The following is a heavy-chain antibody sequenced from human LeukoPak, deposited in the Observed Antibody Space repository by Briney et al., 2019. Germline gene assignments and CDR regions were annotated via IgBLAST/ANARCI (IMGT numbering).Heavy chain of an antibody. J-gene: IGHJ3*02. D-gene: IGHD3-9*01. CDR2: ISYDGSNK. CDR3: AKGGVTIFWSRGRAGAFDI. CDR1: GFTFSSYA. V-gene: IGHV3-30*04. Sequence: SGGSLRLSCAASGFTFSSYAMHWVRQAPGKGLEWVAVISYDGSNKYYADSVKGRFTISRDNSKNTLYLQMNSLRAEDTAVYYCAKGGVTIFWSRGRAGAFDIWGQGTMVTVSS.